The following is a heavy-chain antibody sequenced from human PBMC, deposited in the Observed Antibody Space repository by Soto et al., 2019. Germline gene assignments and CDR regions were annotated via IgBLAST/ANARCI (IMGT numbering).Heavy chain of an antibody. CDR3: AREGTGSDAFDI. D-gene: IGHD2-8*02. Sequence: EVQLVESGGGLVQPGGSLRLSCAASGFTFSSYDLHWVRQGSGKGLEWVSAIGNAGDTYYASSVKGRFTISRENAKNSLSLQMNSLRAGDTAVYYCAREGTGSDAFDIWGQETVVTVSS. V-gene: IGHV3-13*01. CDR2: IGNAGDT. J-gene: IGHJ3*02. CDR1: GFTFSSYD.